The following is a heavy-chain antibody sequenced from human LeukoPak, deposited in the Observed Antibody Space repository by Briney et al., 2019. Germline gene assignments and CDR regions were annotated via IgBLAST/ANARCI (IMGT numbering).Heavy chain of an antibody. CDR2: IKQDGSEK. V-gene: IGHV3-7*01. CDR1: GFTFSSYW. J-gene: IGHJ4*02. CDR3: AREYSSSWYGFDY. Sequence: GGSLRLSCAASGFTFSSYWMSWVRQAPGKGLEWVANIKQDGSEKYYVDSVKGRFTISRDNAKNSLYLQMNSLRAEDTAVYYCAREYSSSWYGFDYWGQGTLVTVSS. D-gene: IGHD6-13*01.